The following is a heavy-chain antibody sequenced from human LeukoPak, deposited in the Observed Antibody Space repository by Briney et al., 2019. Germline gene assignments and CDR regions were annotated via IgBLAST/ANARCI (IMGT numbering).Heavy chain of an antibody. D-gene: IGHD6-13*01. Sequence: ASVTVSCKASGYTFTNYGISWVRQAPGQGLEWMGWISAYNGNTDYAQNLQGRVTMTTDTLTSTAYMELRSLRSDDTAVYYCARDQSLVAYSSTWFDYWGQGTPVTVSS. CDR1: GYTFTNYG. V-gene: IGHV1-18*01. CDR3: ARDQSLVAYSSTWFDY. J-gene: IGHJ4*02. CDR2: ISAYNGNT.